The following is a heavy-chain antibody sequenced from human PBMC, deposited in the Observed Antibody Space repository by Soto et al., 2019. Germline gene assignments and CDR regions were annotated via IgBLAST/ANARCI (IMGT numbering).Heavy chain of an antibody. CDR2: IKSKTDGGTT. J-gene: IGHJ4*02. CDR1: GFTFSNAW. Sequence: GAPELSCGSSGFTFSNAWMSCVLHAPGKGLEWVGRIKSKTDGGTTDYAAPVKGRFTTSRDDSKNTLYLQMNSLKTEDTAVYYCTTDSLYYYDSSGYQYYFDYWGQGTLVTVSS. D-gene: IGHD3-22*01. CDR3: TTDSLYYYDSSGYQYYFDY. V-gene: IGHV3-15*01.